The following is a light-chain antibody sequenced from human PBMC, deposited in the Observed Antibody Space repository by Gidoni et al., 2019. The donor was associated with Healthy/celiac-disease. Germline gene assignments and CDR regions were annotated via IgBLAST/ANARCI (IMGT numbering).Light chain of an antibody. J-gene: IGKJ1*01. Sequence: DIQMTQSPSTLSASVGDRVTITCRASQSISSWLAWYQQKPGKAPKLLTYKASSLESGVPSRFSGSGSGTEFTLTISSLQPDDFATYYCQQYNSLWTFGQGTKVEIK. CDR2: KAS. CDR3: QQYNSLWT. CDR1: QSISSW. V-gene: IGKV1-5*03.